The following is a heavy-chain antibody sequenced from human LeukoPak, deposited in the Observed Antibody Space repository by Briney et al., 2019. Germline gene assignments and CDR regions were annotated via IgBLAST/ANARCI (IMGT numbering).Heavy chain of an antibody. Sequence: GASVKVSCKASGYTFTSYDINWVRQATGQGLEWMGWMNPNSGSTGYAQKFQGRVTITRNTSISTAYMELSSLRSEDTAVYYCARLGIAAAGEPFDYWGQGTLVTVSS. V-gene: IGHV1-8*03. CDR1: GYTFTSYD. CDR3: ARLGIAAAGEPFDY. CDR2: MNPNSGST. D-gene: IGHD6-13*01. J-gene: IGHJ4*02.